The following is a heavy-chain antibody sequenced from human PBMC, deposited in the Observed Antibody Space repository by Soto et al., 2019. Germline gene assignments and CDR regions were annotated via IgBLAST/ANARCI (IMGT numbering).Heavy chain of an antibody. CDR3: ARVLTIFGVVGYFDY. V-gene: IGHV3-7*01. J-gene: IGHJ4*02. CDR1: GFTFSSYW. D-gene: IGHD3-3*01. CDR2: IKQDGSEK. Sequence: PGGSLRLSCAASGFTFSSYWMSWVRQAPGKGLEWVANIKQDGSEKYYVDSVKGRFTISRDNAKNSLYLQMNSLRAEDTAVYYCARVLTIFGVVGYFDYWGQGTLVTVSS.